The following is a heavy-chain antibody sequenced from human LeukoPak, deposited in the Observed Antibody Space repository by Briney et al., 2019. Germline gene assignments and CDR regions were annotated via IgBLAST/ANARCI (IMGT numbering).Heavy chain of an antibody. CDR2: IKQDGSEK. J-gene: IGHJ6*02. CDR1: AFTFSSYW. V-gene: IGHV3-7*01. CDR3: ARDQVGYCSSTSCYGVYYYYYGMDV. D-gene: IGHD2-2*01. Sequence: GGSLRLSCAASAFTFSSYWMSWVRQAPGKGLEWVANIKQDGSEKYYVDSVKGRFTISRDNAKNSLYLQMNSLRAEDTAVYYCARDQVGYCSSTSCYGVYYYYYGMDVWGQGTTVTVSS.